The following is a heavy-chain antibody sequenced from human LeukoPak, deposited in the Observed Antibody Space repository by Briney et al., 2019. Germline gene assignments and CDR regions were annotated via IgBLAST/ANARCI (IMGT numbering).Heavy chain of an antibody. J-gene: IGHJ4*02. V-gene: IGHV1-3*03. Sequence: VASVKVSCKASGGTFSSYAISWVRQAPGQGLEWMGWINAGNGNTKYSQEFQGRVTITRDTSASTAYMELSSLRSEDMAVYYCARDERYCSGGSCSDYGDYGGYFDYWGQGTLVTVSS. CDR1: GGTFSSYA. CDR3: ARDERYCSGGSCSDYGDYGGYFDY. D-gene: IGHD2-15*01. CDR2: INAGNGNT.